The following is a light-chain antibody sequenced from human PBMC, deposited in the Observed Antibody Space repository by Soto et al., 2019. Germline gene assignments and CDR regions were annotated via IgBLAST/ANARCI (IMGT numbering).Light chain of an antibody. Sequence: QSALTQPRSVSGSTGQSVTISGTGTSSDIGSYNYVSWYQQHPGKAPKLMIYDVSKRPSGVPDRFSGSKSGNTASLTISGLQTEDEADYYCCTYAGSYLWVFGGGTKLTVL. J-gene: IGLJ3*02. CDR1: SSDIGSYNY. CDR2: DVS. V-gene: IGLV2-11*01. CDR3: CTYAGSYLWV.